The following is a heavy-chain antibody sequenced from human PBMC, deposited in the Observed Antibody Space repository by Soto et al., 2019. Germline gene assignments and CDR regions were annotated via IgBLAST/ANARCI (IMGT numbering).Heavy chain of an antibody. Sequence: QVQLVESGGGVVQPGRSLRLSCAASGFTFSSYGMHWVRQAPGKGLEWVAVIWYDGSNKYYADSVKGRFTISRDNSKNXLXQQMNSLRAEDTAVYYCARPLGYCSSTSCPNDAFDIWGQGTMVTVSS. CDR1: GFTFSSYG. V-gene: IGHV3-33*01. CDR2: IWYDGSNK. J-gene: IGHJ3*02. CDR3: ARPLGYCSSTSCPNDAFDI. D-gene: IGHD2-2*03.